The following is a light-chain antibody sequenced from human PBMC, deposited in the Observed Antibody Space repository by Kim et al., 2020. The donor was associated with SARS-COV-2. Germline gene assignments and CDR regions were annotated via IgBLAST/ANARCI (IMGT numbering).Light chain of an antibody. J-gene: IGKJ5*01. Sequence: LSPGERSTLSCRASQSVSSYLAWYQQKPGQAPRLLIYDASNRATGIPGRFSGSGSGTDFTRTISSLEPEDFAVYYCQQRSNWPITFGEGTRLEI. CDR2: DAS. CDR1: QSVSSY. CDR3: QQRSNWPIT. V-gene: IGKV3-11*01.